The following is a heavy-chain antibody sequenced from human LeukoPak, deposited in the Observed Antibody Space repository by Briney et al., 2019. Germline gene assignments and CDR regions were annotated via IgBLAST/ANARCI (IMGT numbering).Heavy chain of an antibody. CDR3: ARHMVWKGSSWYYWFDP. V-gene: IGHV4-59*08. CDR2: IYYSGST. CDR1: GGSISSYY. D-gene: IGHD6-13*01. J-gene: IGHJ5*02. Sequence: PSETLSLTCTVSGGSISSYYWSWIRQPPGKGLEWIGYIYYSGSTNYNPSLKSRVTISVDTSKNQFSLKLSSVTAADTAVYYCARHMVWKGSSWYYWFDPWGQGTLVTVSS.